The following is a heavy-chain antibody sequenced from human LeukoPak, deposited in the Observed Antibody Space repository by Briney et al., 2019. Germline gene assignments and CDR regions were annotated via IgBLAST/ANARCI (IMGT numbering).Heavy chain of an antibody. V-gene: IGHV4-34*01. CDR2: INHGGST. J-gene: IGHJ4*02. CDR3: ARHRGYSGFDY. CDR1: GGSFSGYY. D-gene: IGHD5-12*01. Sequence: SETLSLTCAVYGGSFSGYYWSWIRQPPGKGLEWIGEINHGGSTNYNPSLKSRVTISVDTSKNQFSLKLSSVTAADTAVYYCARHRGYSGFDYWGQGALVTVSS.